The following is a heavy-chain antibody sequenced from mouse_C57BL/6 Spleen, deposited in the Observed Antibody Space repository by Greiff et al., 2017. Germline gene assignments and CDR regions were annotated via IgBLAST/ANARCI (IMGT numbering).Heavy chain of an antibody. CDR3: ARDKRDNWDAYFDY. V-gene: IGHV5-16*01. CDR2: INYDGSST. D-gene: IGHD4-1*01. J-gene: IGHJ2*01. CDR1: GFTFSDYY. Sequence: DVKLVESEGGLVQPGSSMKLSCTASGFTFSDYYMAWVRQVPEKGLEWVANINYDGSSTYYLDSLKSRFIISRDNAKNILYLQMSSLKSEDTATYYCARDKRDNWDAYFDYWGQGTTLTVSS.